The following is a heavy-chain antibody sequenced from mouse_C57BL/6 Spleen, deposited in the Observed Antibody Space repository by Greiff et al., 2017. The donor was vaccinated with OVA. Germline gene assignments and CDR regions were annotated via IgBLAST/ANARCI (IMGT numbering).Heavy chain of an antibody. Sequence: QVQLQQPGAELVMPGASVKLSCKASGYTFTSYWMHWVKQRPGQGLEWIGEIDPSASSTNYNQKFKGKSTLTVDKSSSTAYMQLSSLTSEDSAVYYCARWGYDGYFDVWGTGTTVTVSS. D-gene: IGHD2-2*01. CDR1: GYTFTSYW. V-gene: IGHV1-69*01. CDR2: IDPSASST. J-gene: IGHJ1*03. CDR3: ARWGYDGYFDV.